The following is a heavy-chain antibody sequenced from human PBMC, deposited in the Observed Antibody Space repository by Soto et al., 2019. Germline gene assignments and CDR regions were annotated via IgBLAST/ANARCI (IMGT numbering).Heavy chain of an antibody. CDR2: ISGSGGST. CDR3: AKPHSGSYLLRAPGYFDY. CDR1: GFTFSSYA. V-gene: IGHV3-23*01. J-gene: IGHJ4*02. D-gene: IGHD1-26*01. Sequence: PGGSLRLSCAASGFTFSSYAMSWVRQAPGKGLEWVSAISGSGGSTYYADSVKGRFTIPRDNSKNTLYLQMNSLRAEDTAVYYCAKPHSGSYLLRAPGYFDYWGQGTLVTVSS.